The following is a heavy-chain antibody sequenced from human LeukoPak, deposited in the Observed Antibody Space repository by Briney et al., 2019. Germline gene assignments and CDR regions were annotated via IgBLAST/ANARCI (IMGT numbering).Heavy chain of an antibody. V-gene: IGHV1-2*02. Sequence: WASVKVSCKASGYTFTGYYMHWVRQAPGQGLEWMGWINPNSGGTNYAQKIQGRVTMTRDTSISTAYMELSRLRSDDTAVYYCARDPYSSGLGWFDPWGQGTLVTVSS. CDR2: INPNSGGT. CDR1: GYTFTGYY. D-gene: IGHD2-15*01. CDR3: ARDPYSSGLGWFDP. J-gene: IGHJ5*02.